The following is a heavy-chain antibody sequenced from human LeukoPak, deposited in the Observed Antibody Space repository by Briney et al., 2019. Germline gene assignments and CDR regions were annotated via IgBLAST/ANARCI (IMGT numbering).Heavy chain of an antibody. D-gene: IGHD3-10*01. CDR1: GFTFSSYA. Sequence: GGSLRLSCAASGFTFSSYAMSWVRQAPGKGLEWVSAISGNGGSTYYADSVKGRFTISRDNSKNTLYLQMNSLRAEDTAVYYCAKAYYGSGSYYGGDDYWGQGTLVTVSS. J-gene: IGHJ4*02. V-gene: IGHV3-23*01. CDR3: AKAYYGSGSYYGGDDY. CDR2: ISGNGGST.